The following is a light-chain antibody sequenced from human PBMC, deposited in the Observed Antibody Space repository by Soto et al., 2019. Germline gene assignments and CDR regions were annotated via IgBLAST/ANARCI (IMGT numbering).Light chain of an antibody. Sequence: TQTPVSLSAAPGQPASISCKSSESLLRSDGKTYLSWYLQRPGQPPQLLIHELSSRLSGVPDRFSGSGSGTDFTLRISRVEPEDGGIYYCVQTFSLPLSFGGGTRLDIE. CDR3: VQTFSLPLS. CDR2: ELS. CDR1: ESLLRSDGKTY. J-gene: IGKJ4*01. V-gene: IGKV2D-29*01.